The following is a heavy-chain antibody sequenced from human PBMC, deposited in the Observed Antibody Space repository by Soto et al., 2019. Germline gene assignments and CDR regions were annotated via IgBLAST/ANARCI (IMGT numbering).Heavy chain of an antibody. Sequence: GGSLRVSCAASGFTFSSYWMNWVRQAPGKGLEWVANIKEDGSEKNYVDSVKGRFIISRDNAKESLFLQMNSLRAEDTAVYYCARGQYGGKGYWGQGTLVTVSS. J-gene: IGHJ4*02. V-gene: IGHV3-7*03. D-gene: IGHD2-15*01. CDR1: GFTFSSYW. CDR2: IKEDGSEK. CDR3: ARGQYGGKGY.